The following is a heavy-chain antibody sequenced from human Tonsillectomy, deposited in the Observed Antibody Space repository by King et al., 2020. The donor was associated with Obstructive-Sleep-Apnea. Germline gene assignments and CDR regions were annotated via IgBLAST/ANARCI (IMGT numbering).Heavy chain of an antibody. CDR1: GGTFSNNA. Sequence: QLVQSGAEVKKPGSSVKVSCKASGGTFSNNAISWVRQAPGQGLEWMGRIIPILGIVDYAQTFQGRVTITADKSTSTAYMELSSLRSEDTALYYCARVVDFGVVMPVGRFDVWGQGTTVTVSS. J-gene: IGHJ6*02. CDR3: ARVVDFGVVMPVGRFDV. CDR2: IIPILGIV. V-gene: IGHV1-69*04. D-gene: IGHD3-3*01.